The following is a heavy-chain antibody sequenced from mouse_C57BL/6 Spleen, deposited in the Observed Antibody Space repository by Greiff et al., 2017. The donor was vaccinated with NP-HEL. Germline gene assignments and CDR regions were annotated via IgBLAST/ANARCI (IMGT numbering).Heavy chain of an antibody. CDR1: GYTFTSYW. J-gene: IGHJ2*01. Sequence: QVQLQQPGAELVKPGASVKLSCKASGYTFTSYWMQWVKQRPGQGLEWIGEIDPSDSYTNYNQKFKGKATLTVDTSSSTAYMQLSSLTSEDSAVYYCARWYYGNYVPFDYWGQGTTLTVSS. CDR2: IDPSDSYT. CDR3: ARWYYGNYVPFDY. D-gene: IGHD2-1*01. V-gene: IGHV1-50*01.